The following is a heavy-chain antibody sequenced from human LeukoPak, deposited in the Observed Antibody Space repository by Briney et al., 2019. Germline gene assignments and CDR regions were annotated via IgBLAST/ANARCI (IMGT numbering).Heavy chain of an antibody. CDR1: GFIFINYA. V-gene: IGHV3-30*01. J-gene: IGHJ4*02. CDR3: ARDSTYWYDSGSSRPHYFDY. D-gene: IGHD3-10*01. CDR2: ISSDGSKT. Sequence: GRSPRPSWSAFGFIFINYAIHSVRPAPGKGIGWVALISSDGSKTYHADSVKGRFRFSRANSTNTLYLQLNSLRAEDTSVYYCARDSTYWYDSGSSRPHYFDYWGQGTLVTVSS.